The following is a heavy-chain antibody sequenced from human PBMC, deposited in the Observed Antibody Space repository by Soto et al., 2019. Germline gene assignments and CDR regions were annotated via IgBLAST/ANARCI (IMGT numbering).Heavy chain of an antibody. D-gene: IGHD6-19*01. Sequence: GGSLRLSCAASGFTFDDYAMHWVRQAPGKGLEWVSGISWNSGSIGYADSVKGRFTISRDNAKNSLYLQMNSLRAEDTALYYCAKEVAGYYYYMDVWGKGTTVTLSS. J-gene: IGHJ6*03. CDR2: ISWNSGSI. V-gene: IGHV3-9*01. CDR1: GFTFDDYA. CDR3: AKEVAGYYYYMDV.